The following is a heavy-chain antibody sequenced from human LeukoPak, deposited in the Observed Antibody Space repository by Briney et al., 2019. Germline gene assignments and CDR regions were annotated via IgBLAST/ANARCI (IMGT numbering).Heavy chain of an antibody. CDR3: ARWYCSGGSCYSSTKDAFDI. D-gene: IGHD2-15*01. Sequence: GGSLRLSCAASGFTFSSYRMLWVRQAPGKGLVWVSRVNSDGNSTDYADSVKGRFTISRDNAKNSLYLQMNSLRAEDTAVYYCARWYCSGGSCYSSTKDAFDIWGQGTMVTVSS. CDR2: VNSDGNST. CDR1: GFTFSSYR. V-gene: IGHV3-74*01. J-gene: IGHJ3*02.